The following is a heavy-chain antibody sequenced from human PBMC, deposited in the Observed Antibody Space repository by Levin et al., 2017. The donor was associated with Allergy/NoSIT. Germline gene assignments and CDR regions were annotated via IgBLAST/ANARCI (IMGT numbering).Heavy chain of an antibody. J-gene: IGHJ5*02. D-gene: IGHD3-16*01. CDR2: IFTSGSP. CDR3: PIDGGLGSRHRNNCFDP. Sequence: SETLSLTCTVSGASITSDNYSWSWIRQPAGKRLEWIGQIFTSGSPRYNPSLKSRVIISLDTSRDQFSLNLASVTAAATAVYYCPIDGGLGSRHRNNCFDPWGQGTLVTVSS. V-gene: IGHV4-61*09. CDR1: GASITSDNYS.